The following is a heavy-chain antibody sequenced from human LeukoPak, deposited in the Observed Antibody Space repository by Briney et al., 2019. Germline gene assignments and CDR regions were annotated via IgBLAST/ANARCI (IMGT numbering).Heavy chain of an antibody. CDR3: AKAAYPDEYYFDY. V-gene: IGHV3-21*04. J-gene: IGHJ4*02. CDR2: ISGSTSYI. CDR1: GFTFSSYS. Sequence: GGSLRLSCAASGFTFSSYSMNWVRQAPGKGLEWVSSISGSTSYIYYADSVKGRFTISRDNAKNSLYLQMNSLRAEDTAVYYCAKAAYPDEYYFDYWGQGTLVTVSS. D-gene: IGHD1-14*01.